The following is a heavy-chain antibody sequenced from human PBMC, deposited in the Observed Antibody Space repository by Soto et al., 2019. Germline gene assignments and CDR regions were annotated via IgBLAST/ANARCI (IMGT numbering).Heavy chain of an antibody. CDR3: ARVAMTGGYFDY. Sequence: PSETLSLTCTVSGGSISSYYWSWIRQPPGKGLEWIGYIYYSGSTNYNPSLKSRVTISVDTSKNQFSLKLSSVTAADTAVYYCARVAMTGGYFDYWGQGTLATVSS. V-gene: IGHV4-59*01. J-gene: IGHJ4*02. D-gene: IGHD2-2*01. CDR2: IYYSGST. CDR1: GGSISSYY.